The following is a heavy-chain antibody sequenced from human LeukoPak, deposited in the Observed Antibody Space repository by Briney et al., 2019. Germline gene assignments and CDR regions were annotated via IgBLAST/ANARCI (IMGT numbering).Heavy chain of an antibody. J-gene: IGHJ4*02. CDR2: ISGFNRKT. Sequence: ASVKVSCKVSGYTFTNYGISWVRQAPGQGLEWMGWISGFNRKTGYSQKFQGRVTMTTDTSTSTAYMELRSLTSDDTAVYYCARDVAVSQFDSWGQGTLVTVSS. CDR3: ARDVAVSQFDS. V-gene: IGHV1-18*01. CDR1: GYTFTNYG.